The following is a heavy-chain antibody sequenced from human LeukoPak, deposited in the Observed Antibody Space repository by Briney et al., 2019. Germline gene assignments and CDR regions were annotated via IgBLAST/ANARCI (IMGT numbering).Heavy chain of an antibody. CDR1: GYTFTSYG. CDR3: ARDQPLGHYNFDY. CDR2: ISGYNYNT. V-gene: IGHV1-18*01. J-gene: IGHJ4*02. D-gene: IGHD3/OR15-3a*01. Sequence: ESSVKVSCKASGYTFTSYGISWVRQAPGQGLEWMGWISGYNYNTEYAQKFQGRVTMTTDTSTRTAYMELRSLRSDDTAVCYCARDQPLGHYNFDYWGQGTLVTVSS.